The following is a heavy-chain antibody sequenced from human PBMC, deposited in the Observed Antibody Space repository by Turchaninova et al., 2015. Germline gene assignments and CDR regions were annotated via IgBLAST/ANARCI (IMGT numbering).Heavy chain of an antibody. J-gene: IGHJ3*01. D-gene: IGHD2-21*02. CDR1: DYSISSGYF. CDR2: IYHSGSP. V-gene: IGHV4-38-2*01. CDR3: ARGAVVTAIRGAFDV. Sequence: VQLPESGPGLVEPSETLSLTCVDSDYSISSGYFWGWIRQPPGKELGWIGGIYHSGSPFYNRSLQSRVNISIDTAKNQVSLKLSSGTAADTAVDYWARGAVVTAIRGAFDVWGQGTLVTVAS.